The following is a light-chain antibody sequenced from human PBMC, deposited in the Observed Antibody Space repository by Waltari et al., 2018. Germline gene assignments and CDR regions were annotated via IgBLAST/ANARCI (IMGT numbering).Light chain of an antibody. CDR3: QQYDSFSYT. V-gene: IGKV1-5*01. J-gene: IGKJ2*01. CDR2: DAS. CDR1: QTISSW. Sequence: DIQMTQSPSNLSASVGDSVTITCRASQTISSWLAWYQQKAGKAPKLLIYDASTLESGVPSRFSGSGSGTEFTLTISSLHPDDFATYYCQQYDSFSYTFGQGTKLEIK.